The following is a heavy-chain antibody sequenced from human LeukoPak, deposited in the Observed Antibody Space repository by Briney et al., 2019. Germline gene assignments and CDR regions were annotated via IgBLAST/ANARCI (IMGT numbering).Heavy chain of an antibody. D-gene: IGHD3-3*01. CDR1: GFSFSSYA. CDR2: ISGSGGST. J-gene: IGHJ4*02. Sequence: GGSLRLSCAASGFSFSSYAMSWVRQAPGKGLEWVSAISGSGGSTYYADSVKGRFTISRDNAKNSLYLQMNSLRAEDTAVYYCAREPFWSGYYSNLHFDYWGQGTLVTVSS. V-gene: IGHV3-23*01. CDR3: AREPFWSGYYSNLHFDY.